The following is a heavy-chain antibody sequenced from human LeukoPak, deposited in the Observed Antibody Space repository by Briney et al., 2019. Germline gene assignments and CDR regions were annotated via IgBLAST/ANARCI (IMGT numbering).Heavy chain of an antibody. CDR2: IYYSGST. D-gene: IGHD3-22*01. V-gene: IGHV4-30-4*01. CDR1: GGSISSGDYY. CDR3: ARGYYYDSSGYHSEADY. Sequence: PSQTLSLTCTVSGGSISSGDYYWSWIRQPPGKGLEWIGYIYYSGSTYYNPSLKCRVTISVDTSKNQFSLKLSSVTAADTAVYYCARGYYYDSSGYHSEADYWGQGTLVTVSS. J-gene: IGHJ4*02.